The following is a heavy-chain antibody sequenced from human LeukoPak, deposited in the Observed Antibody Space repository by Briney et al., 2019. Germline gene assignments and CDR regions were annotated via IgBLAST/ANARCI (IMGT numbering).Heavy chain of an antibody. V-gene: IGHV4-34*01. CDR1: GWTFSGYY. D-gene: IGHD2-2*01. CDR3: ARPPGCSSTSCYGDWYFDL. J-gene: IGHJ2*01. CDR2: INHSGST. Sequence: SETLSLTCAVYGWTFSGYYWSWIRQPPGKGLEWIGYINHSGSTNYNPSLKSRGTISVDTSKNQFSLKLSSVTAADTAVYYCARPPGCSSTSCYGDWYFDLWGRGTLVTVSS.